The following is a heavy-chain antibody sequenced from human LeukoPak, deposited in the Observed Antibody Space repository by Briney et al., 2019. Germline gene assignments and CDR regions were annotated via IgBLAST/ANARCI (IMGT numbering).Heavy chain of an antibody. Sequence: XXTXXSYGXHWVRQAPXKXXEWVAFIRYDGSNXYYADSVKGRFTISRXNSXXTLYLQMNSLRAEDRAVYYXXXXXXXXXXXXYWGXGXXXXVSS. CDR1: XXTXXSYG. CDR2: IRYDGSNX. CDR3: XXXXXXXXXXXY. J-gene: IGHJ4*02. V-gene: IGHV3-30*02.